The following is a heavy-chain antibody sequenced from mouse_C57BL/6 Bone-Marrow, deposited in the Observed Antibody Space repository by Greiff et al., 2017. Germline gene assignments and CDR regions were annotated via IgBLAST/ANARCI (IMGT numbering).Heavy chain of an antibody. CDR3: ASRSNYYYAMDY. CDR1: GYSITSGYY. V-gene: IGHV3-6*01. D-gene: IGHD2-5*01. CDR2: ISYDGSN. J-gene: IGHJ4*01. Sequence: EVKLVESGPGLVKPSQSLSLTCSVTGYSITSGYYWNWIRQFPGNKLEWMGYISYDGSNNYNPSLKNRISITRDTSKNQFFLKLNSVTTEDTATYYCASRSNYYYAMDYWGQGTSVTVSS.